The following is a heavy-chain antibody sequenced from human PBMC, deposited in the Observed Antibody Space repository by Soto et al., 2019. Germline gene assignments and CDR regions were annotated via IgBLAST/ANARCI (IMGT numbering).Heavy chain of an antibody. CDR3: ARDLTRPGYSSSSGWFDP. Sequence: SVKVSCKASGGTFSSYAISWMRQAPGQGLEWMGGIIPIFGTANYAQKFQGRVTITADESTSTAYMELSSLRSEDTAVYYCARDLTRPGYSSSSGWFDPWGQGTLVTVSS. V-gene: IGHV1-69*13. CDR2: IIPIFGTA. J-gene: IGHJ5*02. CDR1: GGTFSSYA. D-gene: IGHD6-6*01.